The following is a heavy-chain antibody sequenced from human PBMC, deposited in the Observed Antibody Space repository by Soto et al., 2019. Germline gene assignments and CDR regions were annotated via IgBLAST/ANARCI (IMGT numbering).Heavy chain of an antibody. J-gene: IGHJ6*02. Sequence: PSETLSLTCAVYGGSFSGYYWSWIRQPPGKGLEWIGEINHSGSTNYNPSLKSRVTISVDTSKNQFSLKLSSVTAADTAVYYCARSRRRLQLWPTYYYYGMDVWGQGTTVTVSS. CDR1: GGSFSGYY. CDR3: ARSRRRLQLWPTYYYYGMDV. CDR2: INHSGST. D-gene: IGHD5-18*01. V-gene: IGHV4-34*01.